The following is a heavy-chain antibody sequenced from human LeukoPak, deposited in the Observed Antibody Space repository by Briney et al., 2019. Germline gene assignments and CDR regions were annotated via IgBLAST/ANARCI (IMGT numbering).Heavy chain of an antibody. CDR1: GGTFSSYT. J-gene: IGHJ4*02. Sequence: SVKVSCKASGGTFSSYTISWVRQAPGQGLEWMGRIIPILGIANYAQKFQGRVTITADKSTSTAYMELSSLRSEDTAVCYCARDGSSWPFDYWGQGTLVTVSS. CDR3: ARDGSSWPFDY. D-gene: IGHD6-13*01. V-gene: IGHV1-69*04. CDR2: IIPILGIA.